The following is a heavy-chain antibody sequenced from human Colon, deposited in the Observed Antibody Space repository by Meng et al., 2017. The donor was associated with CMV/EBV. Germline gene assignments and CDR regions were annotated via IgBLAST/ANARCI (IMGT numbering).Heavy chain of an antibody. CDR1: GISFPGHY. CDR2: INPNSGDT. D-gene: IGHD1-1*01. CDR3: ASQAPTHTYFDF. V-gene: IGHV1-2*06. Sequence: QVQLVQSGAEVKTPGASVKVSCKASGISFPGHYIHWVRQAPGQGLEWMGRINPNSGDTIFAQNFQGRVTMTRDTTISTAYMDLSRLRFDDTAVYYCASQAPTHTYFDFWGHGTLVTVSS. J-gene: IGHJ4*01.